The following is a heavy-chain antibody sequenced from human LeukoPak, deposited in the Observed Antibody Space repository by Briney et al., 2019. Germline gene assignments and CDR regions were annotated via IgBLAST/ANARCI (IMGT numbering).Heavy chain of an antibody. J-gene: IGHJ4*02. CDR2: INSDRGWT. D-gene: IGHD2/OR15-2a*01. V-gene: IGHV3-74*01. CDR1: GNYW. Sequence: PGGSLRLSCAASGNYWMHWVRQAPGKGLVWVSHINSDRGWTSYADSVKGRFTISKDNAKNTVYLQMNSLRAEDTAVYYCVSFYETYWGRGTLVTVSS. CDR3: VSFYETY.